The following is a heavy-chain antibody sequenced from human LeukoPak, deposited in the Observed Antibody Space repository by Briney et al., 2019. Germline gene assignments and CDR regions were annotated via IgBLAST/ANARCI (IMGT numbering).Heavy chain of an antibody. V-gene: IGHV3-48*02. D-gene: IGHD3-10*01. CDR1: GFTFSSYN. Sequence: GGSLRLSCAASGFTFSSYNMNWVRQAPGRGLEWVSDISSSGSTIYFADSVKGRFTISRDNAKNSLYLQMNSLRDEDTAVYYCARLEYYYVSGNYYKLFDYWGQGTLVTVCS. CDR2: ISSSGSTI. J-gene: IGHJ4*02. CDR3: ARLEYYYVSGNYYKLFDY.